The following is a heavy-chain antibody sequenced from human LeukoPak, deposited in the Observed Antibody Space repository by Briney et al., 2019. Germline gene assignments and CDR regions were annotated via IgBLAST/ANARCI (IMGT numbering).Heavy chain of an antibody. V-gene: IGHV3-23*01. Sequence: PGGSLRLSCAASGLTFSSYAMSWLRQPPGKGLEWVSTINANSGTTSYAASVRGRFTISRDNSKNTLYLQLNTLRADDTATYYCAKPISGGLAVTADWFHPWGQGTLVVVSS. CDR2: INANSGTT. CDR1: GLTFSSYA. D-gene: IGHD6-19*01. CDR3: AKPISGGLAVTADWFHP. J-gene: IGHJ5*01.